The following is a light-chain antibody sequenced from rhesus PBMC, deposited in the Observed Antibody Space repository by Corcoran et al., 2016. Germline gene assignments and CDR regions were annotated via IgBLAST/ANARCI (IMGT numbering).Light chain of an antibody. CDR2: GAT. CDR3: YQHSSGYT. Sequence: QVILTQSPATLSLSPGERATLSCRASQSVRSYLAWYQQKPGQPPRLLIYGATSRATGIPERFSGSGSGTDFTRTISSLDTEDVGVYHCYQHSSGYTFGPGTKLDIK. CDR1: QSVRSY. J-gene: IGKJ3*01. V-gene: IGKV3-10*01.